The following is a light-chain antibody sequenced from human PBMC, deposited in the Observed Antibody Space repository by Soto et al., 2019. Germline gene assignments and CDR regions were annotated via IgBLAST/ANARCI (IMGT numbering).Light chain of an antibody. CDR2: AAS. V-gene: IGKV1-39*01. CDR3: QQSHGIPYT. CDR1: QTISTY. J-gene: IGKJ2*01. Sequence: DIQMTQSPSSLSAAVGDRVTITCRASQTISTYLNWDQQKPGKAPKLLIYAASSLQSGVPSRFTGSGSGTDFTLTISSLQPEDFATYYCQQSHGIPYTFGQGTKLEIK.